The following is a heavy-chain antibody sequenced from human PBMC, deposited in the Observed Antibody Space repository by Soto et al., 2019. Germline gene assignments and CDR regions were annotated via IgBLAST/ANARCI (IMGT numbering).Heavy chain of an antibody. J-gene: IGHJ4*02. CDR2: INPNSGGT. V-gene: IGHV1-2*02. Sequence: GASVKVSCKASGYTFTGYYMHWVRQAPGQGLEWMGWINPNSGGTNYAQKFQGRVTMTRDTSISTAYMELSRLRSDDTAVYYCASISINYYEPSGYWHYLGQATLVIVSS. D-gene: IGHD3-22*01. CDR3: ASISINYYEPSGYWHY. CDR1: GYTFTGYY.